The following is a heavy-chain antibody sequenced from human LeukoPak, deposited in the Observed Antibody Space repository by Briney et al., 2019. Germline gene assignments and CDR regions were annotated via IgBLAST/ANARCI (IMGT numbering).Heavy chain of an antibody. CDR3: ARSTTPNENEYFEH. V-gene: IGHV1-2*02. J-gene: IGHJ1*01. D-gene: IGHD2/OR15-2a*01. Sequence: ASVKVSCKASGYTFTGYYIHWVRQAPGQGLEWMGWINPNSGGTNYIQKFQGRVTMTRDTSIGTAYMELSRLRSDDTAVYYCARSTTPNENEYFEHWGQGTLVTVSS. CDR1: GYTFTGYY. CDR2: INPNSGGT.